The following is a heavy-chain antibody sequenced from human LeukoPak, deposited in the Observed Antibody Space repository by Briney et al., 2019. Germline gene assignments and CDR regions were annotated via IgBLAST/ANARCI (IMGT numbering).Heavy chain of an antibody. J-gene: IGHJ4*02. V-gene: IGHV1-2*02. Sequence: GASVKVSCKASGYTFTGYYMHWVRQAPGQGLEWMGWINPNSGGTNYAQKFQGRVTMTRDMSTSTVYMELSSLRSEDTAVYYCARQLRGGAYCGGDCYGDYWGQGTLVTVSS. CDR2: INPNSGGT. D-gene: IGHD2-21*02. CDR3: ARQLRGGAYCGGDCYGDY. CDR1: GYTFTGYY.